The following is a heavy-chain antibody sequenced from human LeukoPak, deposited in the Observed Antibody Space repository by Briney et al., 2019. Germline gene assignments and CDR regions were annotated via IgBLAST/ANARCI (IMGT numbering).Heavy chain of an antibody. CDR2: TYYRSKWYN. Sequence: SQTLSLTCAISGDSVSSNSAAWNWIRQSPSRGLEWLGRTYYRSKWYNDYAASVKSRITINPDTSKNQFSLQLNSVTPEDTAVYYCARDPQHTYDSSGYYTDYFDYWGQGTLVTVSS. V-gene: IGHV6-1*01. CDR3: ARDPQHTYDSSGYYTDYFDY. CDR1: GDSVSSNSAA. J-gene: IGHJ4*02. D-gene: IGHD3-22*01.